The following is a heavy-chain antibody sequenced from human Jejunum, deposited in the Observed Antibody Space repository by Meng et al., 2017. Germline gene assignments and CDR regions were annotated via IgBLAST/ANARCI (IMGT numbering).Heavy chain of an antibody. CDR3: ARDWVAVTD. D-gene: IGHD6-19*01. CDR2: IYSGGNT. J-gene: IGHJ4*02. Sequence: GESLKISCAASGFAVFTNYMSWVRQAPGKGLEWVAVIYSGGNTYYADPVKGRFTISRDNSKNTLYLQMNNMKVEDTAVYYCARDWVAVTDWGQGTLVT. CDR1: GFAVFTNY. V-gene: IGHV3-53*01.